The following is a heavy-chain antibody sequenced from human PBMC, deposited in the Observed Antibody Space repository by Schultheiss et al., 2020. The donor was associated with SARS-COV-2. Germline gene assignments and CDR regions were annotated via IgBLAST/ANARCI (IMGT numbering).Heavy chain of an antibody. CDR2: IYTSGST. CDR3: ARDGDSSSSDPNYYYGMDV. V-gene: IGHV4-61*02. CDR1: GGSISRSGYY. Sequence: SETLSLTCTVSGGSISRSGYYWSWIRQPAGKGLEWIGRIYTSGSTNYNPSLKSRVTMSVDTSKNQFSLKLSSVTAADTAVYYCARDGDSSSSDPNYYYGMDVWGQGTTVTVSS. J-gene: IGHJ6*02. D-gene: IGHD6-6*01.